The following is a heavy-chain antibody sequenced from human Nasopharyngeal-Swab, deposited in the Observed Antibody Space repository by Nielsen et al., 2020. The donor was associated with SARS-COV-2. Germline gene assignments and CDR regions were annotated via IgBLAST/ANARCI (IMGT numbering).Heavy chain of an antibody. D-gene: IGHD3-22*01. CDR3: ARSFEGSSGYYCDYFNY. CDR1: GFTFSDYY. V-gene: IGHV3-11*04. Sequence: GESLKISCAASGFTFSDYYMSWIRQAPGKGLEWVSYISSSGSTIYYADSVKGRFTISRDNAKNSLYLQMNSLRAEDAAVYYCARSFEGSSGYYCDYFNYWGQVTLVTVSS. CDR2: ISSSGSTI. J-gene: IGHJ4*02.